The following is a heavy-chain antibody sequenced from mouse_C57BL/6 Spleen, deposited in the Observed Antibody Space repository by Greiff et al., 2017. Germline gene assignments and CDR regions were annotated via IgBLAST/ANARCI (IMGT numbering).Heavy chain of an antibody. D-gene: IGHD1-1*01. Sequence: VKLQQPGAELVKPGASVKLSCKASGYTFTSYWMHWVKQRPGQGLEWIGMIHPNSGSINYNEKFKSKATLTVDKSSSTAYMQLSSLTSEDSAVYYCARDYGSSSDYWGQGTTLTVSS. CDR1: GYTFTSYW. CDR3: ARDYGSSSDY. CDR2: IHPNSGSI. V-gene: IGHV1-64*01. J-gene: IGHJ2*01.